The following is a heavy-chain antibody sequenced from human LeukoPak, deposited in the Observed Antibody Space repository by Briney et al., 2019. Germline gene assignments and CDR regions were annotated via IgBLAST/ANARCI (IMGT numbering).Heavy chain of an antibody. Sequence: GGSLRLSCATSGFTFSSYEMNWIRQAPGKGLEWISYINSVGNTIYYADSVRGRFTISRDNAKNSLYLQMNSLRAEDTAVYYCARDPFPHDYGDFWGQGTLVTISS. CDR3: ARDPFPHDYGDF. J-gene: IGHJ4*02. CDR1: GFTFSSYE. V-gene: IGHV3-48*03. CDR2: INSVGNTI. D-gene: IGHD3-16*01.